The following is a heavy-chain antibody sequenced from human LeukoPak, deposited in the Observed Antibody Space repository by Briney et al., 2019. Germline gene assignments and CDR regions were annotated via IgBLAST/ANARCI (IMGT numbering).Heavy chain of an antibody. CDR1: GFTFSSYE. CDR2: ISSSSSYI. V-gene: IGHV3-21*01. J-gene: IGHJ4*02. CDR3: ARGKYSQTKTKRGQTDIVVVVAATPDY. Sequence: NPGGSLRLSCAASGFTFSSYEMNWVRQAPGKGLEWVSSISSSSSYIYYADSVKGRFTISRDNAKNSLYLQMNSLRAEDTAVYYCARGKYSQTKTKRGQTDIVVVVAATPDYWGQGTLVTVSS. D-gene: IGHD2-15*01.